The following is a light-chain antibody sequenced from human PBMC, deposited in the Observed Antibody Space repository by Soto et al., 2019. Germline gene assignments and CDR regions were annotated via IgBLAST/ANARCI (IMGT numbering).Light chain of an antibody. J-gene: IGKJ1*01. CDR3: QQSYSFPRT. Sequence: EIVLTQSPATLSLSPGERATLSCRASQSVSSSYLAWYQQKPGQAPRLLIYGASSRATGIPDRFSGSGSGTDFTLTISSLQPEDFATYYCQQSYSFPRTFGQGTKVDIK. V-gene: IGKV3D-20*02. CDR1: QSVSSSY. CDR2: GAS.